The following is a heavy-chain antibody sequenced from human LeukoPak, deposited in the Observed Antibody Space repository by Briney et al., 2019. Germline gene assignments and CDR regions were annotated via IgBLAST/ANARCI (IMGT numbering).Heavy chain of an antibody. Sequence: PGGSLRLSCAASGFTFSSYGMHWVRQAPGKGLEWVAVILYDGSNKYYADSVKGRFTISRDNSKNTLYLQMNSLRAEDTAVYYCAKDLGNGIAVAGSDYWGQGTLVTVSS. D-gene: IGHD6-19*01. CDR1: GFTFSSYG. V-gene: IGHV3-30*18. CDR3: AKDLGNGIAVAGSDY. CDR2: ILYDGSNK. J-gene: IGHJ4*02.